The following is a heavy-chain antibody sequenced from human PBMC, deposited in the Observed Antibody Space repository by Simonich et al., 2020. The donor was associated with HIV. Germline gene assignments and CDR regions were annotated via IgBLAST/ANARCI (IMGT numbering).Heavy chain of an antibody. J-gene: IGHJ4*02. D-gene: IGHD6-6*01. CDR3: ARRIYSSSSSDFDY. Sequence: QVQLQQWGAGLLKPSETLSLTCAVYGGSFSGYYWSWIRQPPGKGLEGIGEINHSGSTTYNPSLKSRVTISVDTSKNQFSLKLRSVTAADTAVFYCARRIYSSSSSDFDYWGQGTLVTVSS. V-gene: IGHV4-34*01. CDR2: INHSGST. CDR1: GGSFSGYY.